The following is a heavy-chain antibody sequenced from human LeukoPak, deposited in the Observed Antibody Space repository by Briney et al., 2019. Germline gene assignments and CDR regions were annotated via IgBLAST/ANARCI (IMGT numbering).Heavy chain of an antibody. Sequence: GASVKVSCKASGGTFSSYAISWVRQAPGQGLEWMGGIIPIFGTANYAQKFQGRVTITADESTSTAYMELSSLRPEDTAVYYCARGQSGYSYGSVGYFDYWGQGTLVTVSS. CDR3: ARGQSGYSYGSVGYFDY. J-gene: IGHJ4*02. CDR1: GGTFSSYA. V-gene: IGHV1-69*13. D-gene: IGHD5-18*01. CDR2: IIPIFGTA.